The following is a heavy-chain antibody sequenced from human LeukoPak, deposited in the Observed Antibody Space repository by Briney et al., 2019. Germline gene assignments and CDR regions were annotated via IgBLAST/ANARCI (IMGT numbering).Heavy chain of an antibody. V-gene: IGHV3-7*01. Sequence: GGSLRLSCAASGFTVSSNYMSWVRQAPGKGLEWVANINQDGSEMYYVDSVKGRFTFSRDNAKNSLYLQMNSLRAEDTAVYYCARSEAGGSHWGQGTLVTVSS. CDR2: INQDGSEM. D-gene: IGHD3-16*01. CDR3: ARSEAGGSH. J-gene: IGHJ4*02. CDR1: GFTVSSNY.